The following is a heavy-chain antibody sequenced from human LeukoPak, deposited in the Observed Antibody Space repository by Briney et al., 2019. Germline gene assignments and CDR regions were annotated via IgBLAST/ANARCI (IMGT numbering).Heavy chain of an antibody. CDR3: AKAGGVVRDAFDI. V-gene: IGHV4-59*12. Sequence: SETLSLTCTVSGGSISSYYWSWIRQPPGKGLEWIGYIYYSGSTNYNPSLKSRVTISVDTSKNQFSLKLSSVTAADTAVYYCAKAGGVVRDAFDIWGQGTMVTVSS. CDR2: IYYSGST. CDR1: GGSISSYY. J-gene: IGHJ3*02. D-gene: IGHD3-16*01.